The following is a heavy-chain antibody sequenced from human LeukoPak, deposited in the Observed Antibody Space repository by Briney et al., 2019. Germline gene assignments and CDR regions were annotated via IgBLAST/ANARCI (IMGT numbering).Heavy chain of an antibody. J-gene: IGHJ6*02. CDR2: ISYDGSNK. CDR1: GFTFSSYA. Sequence: GGSLRLSCAASGFTFSSYAMHWVRQAPGKGLEWVAVISYDGSNKYYADSVKGRFTISRDNSKNTLYLQMNSLRAEDTAVYYCAKDPSSDDYYGMDVWGQGTTVTVSS. V-gene: IGHV3-30-3*01. D-gene: IGHD6-13*01. CDR3: AKDPSSDDYYGMDV.